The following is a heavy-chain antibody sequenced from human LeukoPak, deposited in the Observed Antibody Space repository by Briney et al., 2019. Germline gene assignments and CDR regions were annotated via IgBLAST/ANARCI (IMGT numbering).Heavy chain of an antibody. CDR3: ARDLVEWLIDY. Sequence: SDTLSLTCTVSGGSTSSSSFYWGWIRQPPGKGLECIGRISYSGRTYYNPSLQSRVTISVDTSKNQFSLRLSSVTAADTAVYYCARDLVEWLIDYWGQGTLVTVSS. V-gene: IGHV4-39*02. CDR1: GGSTSSSSFY. J-gene: IGHJ4*02. CDR2: ISYSGRT. D-gene: IGHD3-3*01.